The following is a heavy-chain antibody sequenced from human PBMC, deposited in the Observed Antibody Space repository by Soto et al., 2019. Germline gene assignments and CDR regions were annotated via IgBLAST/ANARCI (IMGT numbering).Heavy chain of an antibody. Sequence: VGALRLPCAASGFTFSSYAMSCVRQAPGKGLEWVSAISGSGGSKYYADSLKGRFTISRENSKNTLYLQMNSLRAEDTAVYYCATPYYDILTGYYNLIPDAFDIWGQGTMVTVS. V-gene: IGHV3-23*01. D-gene: IGHD3-9*01. J-gene: IGHJ3*02. CDR3: ATPYYDILTGYYNLIPDAFDI. CDR2: ISGSGGSK. CDR1: GFTFSSYA.